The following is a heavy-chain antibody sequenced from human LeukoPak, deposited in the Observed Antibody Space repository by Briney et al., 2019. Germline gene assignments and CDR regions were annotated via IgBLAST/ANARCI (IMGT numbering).Heavy chain of an antibody. D-gene: IGHD6-6*01. CDR1: GGSISSGSYY. Sequence: SETLSLTCTVSGGSISSGSYYWSWIRQPAGKGLEWIGRIYTSGSTNYNPSLKSRVTMSVDTSKNQFSLKLSSVTAADTAVYYCARSDSSSEGLGYWGQGTLVTVSS. V-gene: IGHV4-61*02. CDR2: IYTSGST. J-gene: IGHJ4*02. CDR3: ARSDSSSEGLGY.